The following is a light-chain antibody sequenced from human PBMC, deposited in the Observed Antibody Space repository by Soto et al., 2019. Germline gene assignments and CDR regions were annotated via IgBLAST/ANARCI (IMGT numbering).Light chain of an antibody. CDR2: GAS. J-gene: IGKJ3*01. Sequence: EIVLTQSPGTLSLSPGERATLSCRASQSVSSSYLAWYQQKPGQAPRLLIYGASSRATGIPDRFSGSGSGTDFTLTISRLEPEDFAVYYCQRDLTFGPGTKVDIK. CDR3: QRDLT. CDR1: QSVSSSY. V-gene: IGKV3-20*01.